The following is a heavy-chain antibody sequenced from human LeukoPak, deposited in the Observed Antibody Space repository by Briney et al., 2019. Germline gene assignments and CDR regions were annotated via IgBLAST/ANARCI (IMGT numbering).Heavy chain of an antibody. V-gene: IGHV3-30-3*01. CDR3: ARDLFRRRNGVVEGYFDY. Sequence: GGSLRLSCAASGFTFSSYAMDWVLQAPGKGLEWVAVISYDGSNKYYADSVKGRFTISRDNSKNTLYLQMNSLRAEDTAVYYCARDLFRRRNGVVEGYFDYWGQGTLVTVSS. D-gene: IGHD2-8*01. CDR2: ISYDGSNK. CDR1: GFTFSSYA. J-gene: IGHJ4*02.